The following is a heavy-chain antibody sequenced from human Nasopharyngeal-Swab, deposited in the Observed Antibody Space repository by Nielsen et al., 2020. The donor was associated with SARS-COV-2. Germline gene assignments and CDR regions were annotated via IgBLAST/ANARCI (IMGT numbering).Heavy chain of an antibody. V-gene: IGHV6-1*01. Sequence: SQTLSLTCAISGDSVSINSAAWNWIRQSPSRGPGWLGRTYYRSKWYNDYAVSVKRRITINPDTSKNQFSLHLNSVTPEDTAVYYCARARGAYGDYYYYYTDVWGKGTTVTVSS. CDR1: GDSVSINSAA. D-gene: IGHD4-17*01. CDR3: ARARGAYGDYYYYYTDV. J-gene: IGHJ6*03. CDR2: TYYRSKWYN.